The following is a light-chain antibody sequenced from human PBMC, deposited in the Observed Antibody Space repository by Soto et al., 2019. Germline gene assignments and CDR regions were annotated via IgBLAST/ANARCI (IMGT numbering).Light chain of an antibody. J-gene: IGKJ4*01. Sequence: DIQMTQSPSSLSASVWDRVSFTFQASQDITNYLHWFQQKPGKAPKLLIYDASNLETGVPSRFSGSGSGTDFTFTISSLQPEDIATYYCQQYDNLPLTFGGGTKVDNK. CDR3: QQYDNLPLT. CDR2: DAS. CDR1: QDITNY. V-gene: IGKV1-33*01.